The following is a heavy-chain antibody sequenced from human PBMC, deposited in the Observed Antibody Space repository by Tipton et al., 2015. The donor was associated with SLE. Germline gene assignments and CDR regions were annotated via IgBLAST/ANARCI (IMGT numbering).Heavy chain of an antibody. V-gene: IGHV4-34*01. J-gene: IGHJ4*02. CDR1: GGSFSGYY. Sequence: GSLRLSCAVYGGSFSGYYWSWIRQPPGKGLEWIGEINHSGSTNYNPSLKSRVTISVGTSKNQFSLKLSSVTTADTAVYYCARGRYSGSAYWGQGTLVTVSS. D-gene: IGHD5-12*01. CDR3: ARGRYSGSAY. CDR2: INHSGST.